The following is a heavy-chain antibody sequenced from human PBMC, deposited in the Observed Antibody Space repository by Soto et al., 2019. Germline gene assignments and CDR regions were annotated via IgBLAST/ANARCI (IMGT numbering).Heavy chain of an antibody. CDR3: ARGLEQHPYYYYGMDV. J-gene: IGHJ6*02. V-gene: IGHV1-69*01. CDR2: IIPIFGTA. Sequence: QVQLVQSGAEVKKPGSSVKVSCKASGGTFSSYAISWVRQAPGQGLEWMGGIIPIFGTANYAQKFQGRVTIIADESTSTAYMELSSLRSEDTGVYYCARGLEQHPYYYYGMDVWGQVTTVNVSS. CDR1: GGTFSSYA. D-gene: IGHD6-13*01.